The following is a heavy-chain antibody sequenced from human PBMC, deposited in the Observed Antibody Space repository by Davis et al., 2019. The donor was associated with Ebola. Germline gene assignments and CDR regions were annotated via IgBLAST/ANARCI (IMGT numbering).Heavy chain of an antibody. V-gene: IGHV1-46*01. CDR1: GYTFTSYY. D-gene: IGHD2-8*02. J-gene: IGHJ6*02. CDR2: INPSGGST. CDR3: ARVGYCTGGVCYQDLGV. Sequence: AASVKVSCKASGYTFTSYYMHWVRQAPGQGLEWLGIINPSGGSTSYAQKFQGRVTMTRDTSTSTVYMELSSLRSGDTAVYYCARVGYCTGGVCYQDLGVWGQGTTVTVSS.